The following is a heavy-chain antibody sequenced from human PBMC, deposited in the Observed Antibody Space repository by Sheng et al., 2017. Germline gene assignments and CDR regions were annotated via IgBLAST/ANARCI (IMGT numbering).Heavy chain of an antibody. V-gene: IGHV5-51*03. CDR2: SILGTLIP. J-gene: IGHJ4*02. Sequence: EVQLVQSGAGVKKSGESLKISCKGSGYSFTNYWIGWVRQMPGKAWSGWGSSILGTLIPDTARPQRPGLPSQPTSPITTAYLQWSSLRASDTAMYYCARGAGYNPSGMFDSWGQGTLVTVSS. CDR1: GYSFTNYW. CDR3: ARGAGYNPSGMFDS. D-gene: IGHD5-12*01.